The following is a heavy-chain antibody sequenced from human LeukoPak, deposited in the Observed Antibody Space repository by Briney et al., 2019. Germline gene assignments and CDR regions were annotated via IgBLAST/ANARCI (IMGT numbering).Heavy chain of an antibody. J-gene: IGHJ3*02. CDR3: VRGITGNDAFDI. D-gene: IGHD1-20*01. V-gene: IGHV3-53*01. CDR1: GFTVSSNY. Sequence: PGGSLRLSCAASGFTVSSNYMNWVRQAPGKGLEWVSVIYSGGSTYYADSVKGRFTISRDNSKNTLYLQMNSLRAEDTAVYYCVRGITGNDAFDIWGQGTMVTVSS. CDR2: IYSGGST.